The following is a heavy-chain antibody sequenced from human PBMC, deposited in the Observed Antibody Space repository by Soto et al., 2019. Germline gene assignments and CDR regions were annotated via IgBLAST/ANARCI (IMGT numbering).Heavy chain of an antibody. D-gene: IGHD5-18*01. CDR1: GGSIGDYD. Sequence: SETLCLTCSVSGGSIGDYDGSWIRQPPGRGLEWIGHIFYSGSTNYNPALKSRVTISVDTSKSQFSLKLSSVTAADTAVYYCAKDSGYNYGYFRWFDPWGQGTLVTVSS. CDR2: IFYSGST. V-gene: IGHV4-59*01. J-gene: IGHJ5*02. CDR3: AKDSGYNYGYFRWFDP.